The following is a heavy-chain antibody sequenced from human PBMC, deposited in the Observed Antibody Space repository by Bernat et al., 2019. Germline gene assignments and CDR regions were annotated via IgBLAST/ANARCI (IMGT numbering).Heavy chain of an antibody. Sequence: QVQLVQSGAEVKKPGASVKVSCKASGYTFTSYGTSWVRQAPGQGLERMGWISAYNGNTNYAQKLQGRVTMTTDTSTSTAYMELRSLRSDDTAVYYCARDNGQAAGTWGDSYYYYYGMDVWGQGTTVTVSS. CDR1: GYTFTSYG. D-gene: IGHD6-13*01. V-gene: IGHV1-18*01. J-gene: IGHJ6*02. CDR3: ARDNGQAAGTWGDSYYYYYGMDV. CDR2: ISAYNGNT.